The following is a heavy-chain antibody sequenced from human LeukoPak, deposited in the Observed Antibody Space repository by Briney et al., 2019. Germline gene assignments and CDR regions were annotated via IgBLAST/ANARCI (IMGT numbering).Heavy chain of an antibody. D-gene: IGHD3-9*01. V-gene: IGHV3-64*01. CDR2: ISSNGGST. CDR1: GFTFSSYA. Sequence: GGSLRLSCAASGFTFSSYAMHWVRQAPGKGLEHVSAISSNGGSTYYANSVKGRFTISRDNSKNTLYLQMGSLRAEDMAVYYCAREALRYFDWLLGASYYFDYWGQGTLVTVSS. CDR3: AREALRYFDWLLGASYYFDY. J-gene: IGHJ4*02.